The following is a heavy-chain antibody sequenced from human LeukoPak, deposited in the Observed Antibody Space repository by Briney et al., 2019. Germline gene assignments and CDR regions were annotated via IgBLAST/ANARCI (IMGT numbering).Heavy chain of an antibody. J-gene: IGHJ4*02. CDR1: GFTFSNYW. CDR3: TRAVNRIAAAGDY. D-gene: IGHD6-13*01. V-gene: IGHV3-49*03. CDR2: IRGKAYGGTT. Sequence: GGSLRLSCAASGFTFSNYWMTWFRQAPGKGLEWVAFIRGKAYGGTTEYAASAQGRFIISRDDSKSIAYLQMNSLTTEDTAVYYCTRAVNRIAAAGDYWGQGTLVTVSS.